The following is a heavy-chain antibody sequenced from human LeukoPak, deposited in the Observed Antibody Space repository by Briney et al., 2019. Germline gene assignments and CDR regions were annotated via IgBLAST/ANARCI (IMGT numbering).Heavy chain of an antibody. D-gene: IGHD2-2*01. CDR3: ARGFPSLYCSSTSCPPLFDY. Sequence: PSETLSLTCTVSGGSISSYYWSWIRQPAGKGLEWIGRIYTSGSTYYNPSLKSRVTISVDRSKNQFSLKLSSVTAVDTAVYYCARGFPSLYCSSTSCPPLFDYWGQGTLVTVSS. V-gene: IGHV4-4*07. J-gene: IGHJ4*02. CDR1: GGSISSYY. CDR2: IYTSGST.